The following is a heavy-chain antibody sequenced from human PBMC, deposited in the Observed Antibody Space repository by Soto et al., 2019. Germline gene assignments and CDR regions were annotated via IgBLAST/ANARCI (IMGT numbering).Heavy chain of an antibody. CDR3: AKQLAYYYYYYYMDV. J-gene: IGHJ6*03. CDR1: GFTFSGYA. D-gene: IGHD6-13*01. Sequence: GGSLRLSCVFSGFTFSGYALHWVRQAPAEGLEWVAIISFDGTSQYYADSVKGRFTISRDNSKNTLYLQMNSLRAEDTAVYYCAKQLAYYYYYYYMDVWGKGTTVTVSS. CDR2: ISFDGTSQ. V-gene: IGHV3-30-3*01.